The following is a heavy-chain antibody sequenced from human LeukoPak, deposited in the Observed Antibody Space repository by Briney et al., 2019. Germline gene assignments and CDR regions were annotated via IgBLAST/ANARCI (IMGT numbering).Heavy chain of an antibody. V-gene: IGHV3-66*02. CDR1: GFTVRSNY. CDR2: IYSGGST. Sequence: GGSLRLSCAASGFTVRSNYMSWVRQAPGKGLEWVSVIYSGGSTYYADSVKGRFIISRDNSKNTLYLQMNSLRAEDTAVYYCAREKGYYFDYWGQGTLVTVSS. J-gene: IGHJ4*02. CDR3: AREKGYYFDY.